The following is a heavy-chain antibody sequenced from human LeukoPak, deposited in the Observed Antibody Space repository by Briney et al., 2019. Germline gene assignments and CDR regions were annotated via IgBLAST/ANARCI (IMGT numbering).Heavy chain of an antibody. J-gene: IGHJ4*02. V-gene: IGHV3-74*01. CDR3: ARASGTDSSGYVQIDC. CDR2: IKSDGSDT. Sequence: PGGSLRVSCEGSGFTFSNYWMHWVRQAPGKGLVWVSRIKSDGSDTTYADSVKGRFTISRDNAKNTLYLQMNGLRADDTAVYYCARASGTDSSGYVQIDCWGQGTLVTVSS. D-gene: IGHD3-22*01. CDR1: GFTFSNYW.